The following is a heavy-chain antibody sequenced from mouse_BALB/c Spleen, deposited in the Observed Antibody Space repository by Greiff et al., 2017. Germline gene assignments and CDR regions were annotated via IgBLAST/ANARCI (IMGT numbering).Heavy chain of an antibody. D-gene: IGHD1-1*01. CDR1: GFAFSSYD. Sequence: EVKLVESGGGLVKPGGSLKLSCAASGFAFSSYDMSWVRQTPEKRLEWVAYISSGGGSTYYPDTVKGRFTISRDNAKNTLYLQMSSLKSEDTAMYYCARRYYYGSSFYYAMAYWGQGTSVTVSS. V-gene: IGHV5-12-1*01. CDR3: ARRYYYGSSFYYAMAY. CDR2: ISSGGGST. J-gene: IGHJ4*01.